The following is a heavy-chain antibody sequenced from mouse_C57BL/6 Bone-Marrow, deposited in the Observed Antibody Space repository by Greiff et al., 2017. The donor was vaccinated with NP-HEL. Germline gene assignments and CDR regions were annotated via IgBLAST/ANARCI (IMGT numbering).Heavy chain of an antibody. Sequence: VQLQQSGPGLVQPSQSLSITCTVSGFSLTSYGVHWVRQSPGKGLEWLGVIWSGGSTDYNAAFISRLSISKDNSKSQVFFKMNSLQADDTAIYYCAADYYGSSFSYWGQGTLVTVSA. D-gene: IGHD1-1*01. J-gene: IGHJ3*01. CDR1: GFSLTSYG. CDR3: AADYYGSSFSY. CDR2: IWSGGST. V-gene: IGHV2-2*01.